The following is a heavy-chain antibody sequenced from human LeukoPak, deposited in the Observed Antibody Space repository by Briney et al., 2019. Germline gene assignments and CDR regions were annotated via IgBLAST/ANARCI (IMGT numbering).Heavy chain of an antibody. CDR3: ARVLYGSGTYYFDY. CDR1: GFTFSSYG. Sequence: GGSLRLSCAASGFTFSSYGMHWVRQAPGKGLEWVSVIYSGGSTYYADSVKGRFTISRDSSKNTLYLQMNSLRAEDTAVYYCARVLYGSGTYYFDYWGQGTLVTVSS. CDR2: IYSGGST. J-gene: IGHJ4*02. D-gene: IGHD3-10*01. V-gene: IGHV3-53*01.